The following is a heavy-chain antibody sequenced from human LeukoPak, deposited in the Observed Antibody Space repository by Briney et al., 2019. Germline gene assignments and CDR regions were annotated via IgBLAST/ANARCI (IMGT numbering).Heavy chain of an antibody. V-gene: IGHV3-7*01. CDR1: GFTFRIYW. J-gene: IGHJ4*02. CDR3: ARGGQLDFDY. Sequence: GGSLRLSCEASGFTFRIYWMTWVRQAPGRGLEWVANIKQDGSEKYYVDSVKGRFTISRDNAKNSLYLQMNSLRAEDTAVYYCARGGQLDFDYWGQGTLVTVSS. D-gene: IGHD6-6*01. CDR2: IKQDGSEK.